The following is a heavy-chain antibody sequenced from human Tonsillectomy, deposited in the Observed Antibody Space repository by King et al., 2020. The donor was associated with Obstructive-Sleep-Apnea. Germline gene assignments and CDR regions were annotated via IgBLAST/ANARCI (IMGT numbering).Heavy chain of an antibody. CDR2: INHSGST. Sequence: VQLQQWGAGLLKPSETLSLTCAVYGGSFSGYYWSWIRQPPGKGLEWIGEINHSGSTNYNPSLKSRVTISVDTSKNQFSLKLSSVTAADTAVYYCASGGHTVVTPNWFDPWGQGTLVTVSS. V-gene: IGHV4-34*01. J-gene: IGHJ5*02. CDR1: GGSFSGYY. CDR3: ASGGHTVVTPNWFDP. D-gene: IGHD4-23*01.